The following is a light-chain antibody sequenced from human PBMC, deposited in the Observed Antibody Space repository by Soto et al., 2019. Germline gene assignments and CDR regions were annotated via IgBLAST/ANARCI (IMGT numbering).Light chain of an antibody. J-gene: IGLJ1*01. CDR1: SSDVGSYNR. CDR2: EVN. CDR3: SSYTSTNTYV. Sequence: QSVLTQPPSVSGSPGQSVAISCTGTSSDVGSYNRVAWYQQPPGTAPKLIISEVNNRPSGVPDRFSGSKSGNTASLTISGLQGEDEADYYCSSYTSTNTYVFGTGTKVTVL. V-gene: IGLV2-18*02.